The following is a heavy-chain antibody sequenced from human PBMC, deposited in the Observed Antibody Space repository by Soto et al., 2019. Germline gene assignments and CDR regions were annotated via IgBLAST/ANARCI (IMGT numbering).Heavy chain of an antibody. V-gene: IGHV4-34*01. J-gene: IGHJ4*02. CDR3: ASGGSSLNFDS. CDR1: GGSFSGYY. Sequence: PSETLSLTCAVYGGSFSGYYWSWIRQPPGKGLEWIGEVNHSGSTNYNPSLKSRVTISVDTSKNQFSLKLSSVTAADTAVYYCASGGSSLNFDSWGQGTLVTVSS. D-gene: IGHD6-6*01. CDR2: VNHSGST.